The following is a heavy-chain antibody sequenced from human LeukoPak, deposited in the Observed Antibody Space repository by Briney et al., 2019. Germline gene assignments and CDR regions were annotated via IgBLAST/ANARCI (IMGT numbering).Heavy chain of an antibody. J-gene: IGHJ4*02. CDR1: GFTLSSYA. V-gene: IGHV3-30-3*01. CDR3: ARPLYYDILTGYYPPFDY. Sequence: GGSLRLSCAASGFTLSSYAMHWVRQAPGKGLEGVAVISYDGSNKYYADSVKGRFTLSRDNSKNTLYLQMNSLRAEDTAVYYCARPLYYDILTGYYPPFDYWGQGTLVTVSS. D-gene: IGHD3-9*01. CDR2: ISYDGSNK.